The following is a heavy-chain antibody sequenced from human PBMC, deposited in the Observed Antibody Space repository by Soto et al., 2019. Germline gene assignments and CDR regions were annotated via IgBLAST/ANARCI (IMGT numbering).Heavy chain of an antibody. J-gene: IGHJ4*02. CDR2: ISAYNGNT. CDR1: GYTFTSYG. CDR3: ASHLNSEYCSGGSCYLDY. V-gene: IGHV1-18*01. D-gene: IGHD2-15*01. Sequence: ASVKVSCKASGYTFTSYGISWVRHAPGQGLEWMGWISAYNGNTNYAQKLQGRVTMTTDTSTSTAYMELRSLRSDDTAVYYCASHLNSEYCSGGSCYLDYWGQGTLVTVSS.